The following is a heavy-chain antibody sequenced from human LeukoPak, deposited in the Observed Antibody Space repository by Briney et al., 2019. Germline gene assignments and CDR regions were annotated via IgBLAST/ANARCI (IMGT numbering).Heavy chain of an antibody. Sequence: SVTVSCKASGCSFSSYAISLVRQAPGPRLEWMGGIIPIFGTGNYAQKFQGRVTITADESTSTAYMELSSLRSEDTAVYYCARGLDIVVVPAAIIYYYYYMDVWGKGTTVTVSS. CDR3: ARGLDIVVVPAAIIYYYYYMDV. J-gene: IGHJ6*03. V-gene: IGHV1-69*13. CDR1: GCSFSSYA. CDR2: IIPIFGTG. D-gene: IGHD2-2*02.